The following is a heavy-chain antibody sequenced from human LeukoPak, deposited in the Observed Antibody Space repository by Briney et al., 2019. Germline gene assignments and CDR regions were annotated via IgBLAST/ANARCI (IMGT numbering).Heavy chain of an antibody. J-gene: IGHJ4*02. V-gene: IGHV5-10-1*01. CDR1: GYRLTSYR. CDR2: IDPSDSYT. D-gene: IGHD3-10*01. CDR3: ATSYLGSGSPASFNY. Sequence: GESLKISCKGSGYRLTSYRISWVRQMPGKGLEWMGRIDPSDSYTNYSPSFQGHVTISADKSITTAYLQWSSPKDSDTAMYYCATSYLGSGSPASFNYWGQGTLVTVSS.